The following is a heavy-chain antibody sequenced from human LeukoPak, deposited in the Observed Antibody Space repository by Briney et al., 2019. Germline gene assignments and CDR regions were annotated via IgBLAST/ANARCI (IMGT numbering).Heavy chain of an antibody. Sequence: SETLSLTCAVYGGSFSGYYWCWIRQPPGKGLEWIGEINHSGSTNYNPSLKSRVTISVDTSKNQFSLKLSSVTAADTAVYYCARSATMVRGYDYWGQGTLVTVSS. CDR3: ARSATMVRGYDY. D-gene: IGHD3-10*01. CDR2: INHSGST. CDR1: GGSFSGYY. V-gene: IGHV4-34*01. J-gene: IGHJ4*02.